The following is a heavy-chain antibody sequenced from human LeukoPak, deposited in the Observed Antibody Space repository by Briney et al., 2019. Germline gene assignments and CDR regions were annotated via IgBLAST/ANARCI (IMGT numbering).Heavy chain of an antibody. V-gene: IGHV4-61*05. CDR1: GGSISSSSYY. CDR2: IYYSGST. J-gene: IGHJ4*02. D-gene: IGHD3-22*01. CDR3: AGGDYYDSSGYWGYYFDY. Sequence: PSETLSLTCTVSGGSISSSSYYWGWIRQPPGKGLEWVGYIYYSGSTNYNPSLKSRVTISVDTSKNQFSLKLSSVTAADTAVYYCAGGDYYDSSGYWGYYFDYWGQGTLVTVSS.